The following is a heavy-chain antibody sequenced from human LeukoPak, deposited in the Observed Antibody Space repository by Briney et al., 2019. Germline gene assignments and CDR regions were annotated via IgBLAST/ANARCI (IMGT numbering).Heavy chain of an antibody. J-gene: IGHJ5*02. D-gene: IGHD6-13*01. CDR1: GGSISSYY. V-gene: IGHV4-59*01. Sequence: PSETLSFTCTVSGGSISSYYWSWVRQPPGKGLEWIGYIYYSGSTNYNPSLRSRVTISVDTSKNQFSLKLSSVTAADTAVYYCARGGYSSSRNWFDPWGQGTLVTVSS. CDR2: IYYSGST. CDR3: ARGGYSSSRNWFDP.